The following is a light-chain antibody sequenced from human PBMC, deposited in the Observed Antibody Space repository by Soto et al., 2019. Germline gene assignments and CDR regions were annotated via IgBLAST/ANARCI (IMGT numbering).Light chain of an antibody. Sequence: EVTQTKSSLSASVGDRFTITCRASLVISSWFAWYQQQPEKAPKSLIYDASSLQSGVPSRFSGSGSGTDFTLTISSLQPADFAPSYCQQYKSYPRTFGQWTTLDI. CDR2: DAS. J-gene: IGKJ1*01. CDR1: LVISSW. CDR3: QQYKSYPRT. V-gene: IGKV1D-16*01.